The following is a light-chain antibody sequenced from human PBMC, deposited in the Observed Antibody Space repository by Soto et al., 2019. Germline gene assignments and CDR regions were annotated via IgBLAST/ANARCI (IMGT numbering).Light chain of an antibody. CDR2: EVS. J-gene: IGLJ1*01. CDR1: NSDVGRYNY. V-gene: IGLV2-14*01. CDR3: SSYTTSSTAYV. Sequence: QSALTQPASVSGSPGQSITISCTGTNSDVGRYNYVSWYQQQPGKAPKLMIYEVSNRPSGVSNRFSGSKSGNTASLTISGLQAEDDADYYCSSYTTSSTAYVFGIGTKVTVL.